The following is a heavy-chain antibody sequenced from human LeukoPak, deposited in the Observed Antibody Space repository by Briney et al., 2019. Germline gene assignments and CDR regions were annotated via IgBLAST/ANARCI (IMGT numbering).Heavy chain of an antibody. V-gene: IGHV3-7*03. CDR3: SRGQPFGDY. D-gene: IGHD2-2*01. Sequence: GGSLRLSCAVSGFTFSSYWMHWVRQAPGKGLEWVANINQDGREEHFVDSVKGRFTISRDNPKNSLYLQMNGLRAEDTAVYYCSRGQPFGDYWGQGALVTVSS. J-gene: IGHJ4*02. CDR1: GFTFSSYW. CDR2: INQDGREE.